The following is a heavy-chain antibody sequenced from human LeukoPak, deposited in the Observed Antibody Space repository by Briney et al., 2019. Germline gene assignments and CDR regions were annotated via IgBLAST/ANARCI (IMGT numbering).Heavy chain of an antibody. CDR3: ARETEYSSSSDSYYFDY. Sequence: ASVKVSCKASGYTFTGYYMHWVRQAPGQGLEWMGWINPNSGGTNYAQKFQGRVTMTRDTSISTAYMELSRPRSDDTAVYYCARETEYSSSSDSYYFDYWGQGTLVTVSS. CDR1: GYTFTGYY. V-gene: IGHV1-2*02. J-gene: IGHJ4*02. D-gene: IGHD6-6*01. CDR2: INPNSGGT.